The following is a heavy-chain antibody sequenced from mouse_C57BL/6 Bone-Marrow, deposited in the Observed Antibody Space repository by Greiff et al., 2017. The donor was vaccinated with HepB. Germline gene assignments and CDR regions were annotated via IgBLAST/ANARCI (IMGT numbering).Heavy chain of an antibody. CDR2: IRSKSNNYAT. Sequence: EVQLQESGGGLVQPKGSLKLSCAASGFSFNTYAMNWVRQAPGKGLEWVARIRSKSNNYATYYADSVKDRFTISRDDSESMLYLQMNNLKTEDTAMYYCVRRNYYGAFDYWGQGTTLTVSS. J-gene: IGHJ2*01. D-gene: IGHD1-1*01. CDR3: VRRNYYGAFDY. CDR1: GFSFNTYA. V-gene: IGHV10-1*01.